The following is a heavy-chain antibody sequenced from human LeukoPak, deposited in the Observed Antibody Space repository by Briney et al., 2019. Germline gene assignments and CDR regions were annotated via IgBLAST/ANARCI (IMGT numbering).Heavy chain of an antibody. J-gene: IGHJ4*02. V-gene: IGHV3-11*05. CDR3: ARDYDILTGYFRGGFDY. CDR1: GFTFSDYY. D-gene: IGHD3-9*01. Sequence: GGSLRLSCAASGFTFSDYYMSWIRQAPGQGLEWISYITSSSSDTNYADSVKGRFTISRDNAKKSLYLQMNSLRAEDTAVYYCARDYDILTGYFRGGFDYWGQGTLVTVSS. CDR2: ITSSSSDT.